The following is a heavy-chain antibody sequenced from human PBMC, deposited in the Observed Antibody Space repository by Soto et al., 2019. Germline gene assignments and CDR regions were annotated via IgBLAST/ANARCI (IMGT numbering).Heavy chain of an antibody. Sequence: ASVKVSCKASGYTFTSYGISWVRQAPGQGLEWMGWISAYNGNTNYAQKFQGRVTMTRNTSISTAYMELSSLRSEDTAVYYCASPRNMYYYGSGRPLSDAFDIWGQGTMVTVSS. CDR2: ISAYNGNT. V-gene: IGHV1-18*01. D-gene: IGHD3-10*01. J-gene: IGHJ3*02. CDR1: GYTFTSYG. CDR3: ASPRNMYYYGSGRPLSDAFDI.